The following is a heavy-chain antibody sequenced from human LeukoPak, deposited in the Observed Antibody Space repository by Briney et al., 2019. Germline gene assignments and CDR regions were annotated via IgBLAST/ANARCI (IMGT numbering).Heavy chain of an antibody. CDR3: ARGRYSSSSGYYYYYMDV. CDR2: IYYSGST. Sequence: SETLSLTCTVSGGSISSYYWSWIRQPPGKGLEWIGYIYYSGSTNYNPSLKSRVTISVDTSKNQFSLKLSSVTAADTAVYYCARGRYSSSSGYYYYYMDVWGKGTTVTVSS. D-gene: IGHD6-6*01. CDR1: GGSISSYY. J-gene: IGHJ6*03. V-gene: IGHV4-59*01.